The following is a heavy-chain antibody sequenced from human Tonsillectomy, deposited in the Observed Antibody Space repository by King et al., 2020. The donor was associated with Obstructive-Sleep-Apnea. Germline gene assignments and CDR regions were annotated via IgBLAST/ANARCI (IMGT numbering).Heavy chain of an antibody. D-gene: IGHD3-10*01. CDR2: ISSSSSTI. Sequence: VQLVESGGGLVQPGGSLRLSCAASGFTFSSYSMNWVRQAPGKGLEWVSYISSSSSTIYYADSVKGRFTISRDNAKNSLYLQMNSLRPEDTAVYYCARAKYYYGSGSYSFDYWGQGTLVTVSS. CDR1: GFTFSSYS. J-gene: IGHJ4*02. V-gene: IGHV3-48*04. CDR3: ARAKYYYGSGSYSFDY.